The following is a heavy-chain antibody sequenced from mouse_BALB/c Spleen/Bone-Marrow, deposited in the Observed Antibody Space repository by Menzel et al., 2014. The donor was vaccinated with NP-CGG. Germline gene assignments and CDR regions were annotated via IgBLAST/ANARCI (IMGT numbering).Heavy chain of an antibody. V-gene: IGHV1-14*01. CDR1: GYTITSNV. CDR2: VNPYNDGT. CDR3: ARYGGD. D-gene: IGHD1-1*02. Sequence: QLAQSGAELVKPGASVKMSCKASGYTITSNVMHWVKQMPGQGLEWIGYVNPYNDGTKYNEKFKGKATLTSDKSYSTAYMDHSSLASEDSAVCSCARYGGDWRQGTTLTVAS. J-gene: IGHJ2*01.